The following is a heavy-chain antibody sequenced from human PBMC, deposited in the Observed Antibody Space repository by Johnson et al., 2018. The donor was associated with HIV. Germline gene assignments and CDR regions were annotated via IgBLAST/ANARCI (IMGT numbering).Heavy chain of an antibody. D-gene: IGHD6-13*01. Sequence: VQLVESGGGVVQPGRSLRLSCAASGFTFSSYAMHWVRQAPGKGLEWVSGISWNSGTIGYADSVKGRFTISRANAKNSLYLQMNSLRAEDTALYYCAKGGADSSTKSTFDIWGQGTMVTVSS. CDR2: ISWNSGTI. V-gene: IGHV3-9*01. J-gene: IGHJ3*02. CDR3: AKGGADSSTKSTFDI. CDR1: GFTFSSYA.